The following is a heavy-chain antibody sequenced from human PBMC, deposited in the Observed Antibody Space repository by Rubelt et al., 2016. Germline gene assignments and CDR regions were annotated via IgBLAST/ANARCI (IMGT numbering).Heavy chain of an antibody. D-gene: IGHD3-3*01. CDR2: ISSGSHYI. CDR3: ARDQGDNDYYFDY. J-gene: IGHJ4*02. Sequence: EVQVVESGGGLVEPGGSLRLSCAASGFTFSSYTMNWVRQAPGKGLEWVSSISSGSHYIYYADSMKGRVPISRYNAKNALYLQMNSLRAEDTAVYYWARDQGDNDYYFDYWGQGTLVTVS. CDR1: GFTFSSYT. V-gene: IGHV3-21*01.